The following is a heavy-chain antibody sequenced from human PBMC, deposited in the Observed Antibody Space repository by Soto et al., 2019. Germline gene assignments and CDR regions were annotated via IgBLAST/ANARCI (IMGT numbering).Heavy chain of an antibody. CDR1: GYSFSRYW. J-gene: IGHJ6*02. V-gene: IGHV5-51*01. D-gene: IGHD1-26*01. CDR3: ARRRGSGSDYYYNYGMGV. Sequence: SLKISCKGSGYSFSRYWIGWVRQMPGKGLEWMGIIYPGDSEIRYSPSFQGQVTISADTSISTAYLQWSSLKASDTAIYYCARRRGSGSDYYYNYGMGVWGQGTTVTVSS. CDR2: IYPGDSEI.